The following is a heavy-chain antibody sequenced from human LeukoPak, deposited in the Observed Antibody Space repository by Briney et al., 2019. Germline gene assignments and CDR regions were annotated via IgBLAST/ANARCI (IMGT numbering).Heavy chain of an antibody. Sequence: SETLSLTCTVSGGSISSYYWSWIRQPAGKGLEWIGRIYTSGSTNYNPSLKSRVTMSVDTSKNQFSLKLSSVTAADTAVYYCARGTYYYDSSGYYGYGYWGQGTLVTVSS. V-gene: IGHV4-4*07. CDR1: GGSISSYY. J-gene: IGHJ4*02. D-gene: IGHD3-22*01. CDR3: ARGTYYYDSSGYYGYGY. CDR2: IYTSGST.